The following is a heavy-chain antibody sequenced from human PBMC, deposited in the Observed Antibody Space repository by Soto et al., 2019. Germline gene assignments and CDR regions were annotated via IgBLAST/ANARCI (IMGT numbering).Heavy chain of an antibody. V-gene: IGHV4-38-2*02. Sequence: PSETLALTCAVSGYSISSGYYWGWIRQPPGKGLEWIGSIYQSGSTYYNPSLKSRVTISVDTSKNQFSLKLSSVTAADTAVYYCAIDSYYDFWSGSSNPYGMDVWGQGTTVTVSS. CDR2: IYQSGST. CDR3: AIDSYYDFWSGSSNPYGMDV. D-gene: IGHD3-3*01. CDR1: GYSISSGYY. J-gene: IGHJ6*02.